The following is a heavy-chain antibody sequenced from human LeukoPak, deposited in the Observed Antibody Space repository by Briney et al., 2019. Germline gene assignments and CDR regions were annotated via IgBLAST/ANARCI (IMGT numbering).Heavy chain of an antibody. J-gene: IGHJ4*02. CDR2: INHSGST. Sequence: SETLSFTCAVYGGSFSGYYWSWIRQPPGKGLEWIGEINHSGSTNYNPSLKSRVTISVDTSKNQFSLKLSSVTAADTAVYYCARALGRRFGYWGQGTLVTVSS. V-gene: IGHV4-34*01. CDR3: ARALGRRFGY. CDR1: GGSFSGYY. D-gene: IGHD1-26*01.